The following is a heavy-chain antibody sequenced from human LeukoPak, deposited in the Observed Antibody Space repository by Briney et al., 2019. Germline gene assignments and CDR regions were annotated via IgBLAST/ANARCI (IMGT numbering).Heavy chain of an antibody. CDR1: GFTISSYW. Sequence: GGSLRLSCAVSGFTISSYWMTWVRQAPGKGLVWVSRIKGDGSSTSYADSVKGRFTISRDNAKNTLFLQMNSLRAEDTAVYYCVRDGVGAPPFDYWGQGALVTVSS. CDR2: IKGDGSST. J-gene: IGHJ4*02. CDR3: VRDGVGAPPFDY. D-gene: IGHD1-26*01. V-gene: IGHV3-74*01.